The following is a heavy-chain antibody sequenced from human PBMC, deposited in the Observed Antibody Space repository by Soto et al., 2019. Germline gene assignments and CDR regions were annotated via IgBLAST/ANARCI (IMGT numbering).Heavy chain of an antibody. CDR3: ATEKTSYGMDV. V-gene: IGHV1-8*01. J-gene: IGHJ6*02. CDR2: MNPNSGNT. CDR1: GYTFTSYD. Sequence: QVQLVQSGAEVKKPGASVKVSCKGSGYTFTSYDINWVRQATGQGLEWMGWMNPNSGNTGYALKFQGRVTMTRNTSIITAYMALSSLRSEDTAVYYCATEKTSYGMDVWGQGTTVTVSS.